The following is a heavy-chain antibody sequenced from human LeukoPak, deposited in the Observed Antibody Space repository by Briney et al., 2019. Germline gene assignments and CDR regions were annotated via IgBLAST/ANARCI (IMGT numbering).Heavy chain of an antibody. J-gene: IGHJ4*02. Sequence: GGSLRLSCAASGFTFSNYGIHWVRQAPGKGLEWVALIPYDAYIKYYADSVKGRFTVSRDNSKNTVYLQVNSLRTEDTAVYYCAKDAYFDTRGYPEYWGQGTLVTVSS. CDR3: AKDAYFDTRGYPEY. CDR1: GFTFSNYG. V-gene: IGHV3-30*18. CDR2: IPYDAYIK. D-gene: IGHD3-22*01.